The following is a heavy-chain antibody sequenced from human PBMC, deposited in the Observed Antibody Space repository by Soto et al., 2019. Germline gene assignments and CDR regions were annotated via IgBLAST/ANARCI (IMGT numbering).Heavy chain of an antibody. V-gene: IGHV4-59*08. CDR2: IYYSGST. CDR1: GGSISSYY. J-gene: IGHJ4*02. D-gene: IGHD6-13*01. Sequence: QVQLQESGPGLVKPSETLSLTCTVSGGSISSYYWSWIRQPPGKGLEWIGYIYYSGSTNYNPSLKSRVTISVDTSKNQFSRKLSSVTAADTAVYSCARHPPYSSSWYYFDYWGQGTLVTVSS. CDR3: ARHPPYSSSWYYFDY.